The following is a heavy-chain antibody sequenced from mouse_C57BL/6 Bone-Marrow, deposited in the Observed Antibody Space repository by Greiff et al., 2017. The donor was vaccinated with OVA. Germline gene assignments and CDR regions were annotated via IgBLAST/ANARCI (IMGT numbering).Heavy chain of an antibody. CDR1: GYTFTSYW. CDR3: AGTTVVHYYAMDY. V-gene: IGHV1-64*01. D-gene: IGHD1-1*01. J-gene: IGHJ4*01. CDR2: IHPNSGST. Sequence: VQLQQPGAELVKPGASVKLSRKASGYTFTSYWMHWVKQRPGQGLEWIGMIHPNSGSTNYNEKFKSKATLTVDKSSSTAYMQLSSLTSEDSAVYYCAGTTVVHYYAMDYWGQGTSVTVSS.